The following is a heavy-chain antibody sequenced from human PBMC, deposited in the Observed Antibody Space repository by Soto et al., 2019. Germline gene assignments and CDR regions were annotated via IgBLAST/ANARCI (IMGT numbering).Heavy chain of an antibody. J-gene: IGHJ4*02. CDR3: AKEPDYYDSSGLFDY. V-gene: IGHV3-23*01. CDR1: GFTFSNYA. CDR2: ISGSGGTT. D-gene: IGHD3-22*01. Sequence: PGGSVRLSCAASGFTFSNYAMTWVRQAPGKGLEWVSLISGSGGTTYYADSVQGRFTISRDNSKNTLYLQMNSLRAEDTAVYYCAKEPDYYDSSGLFDYWGQGTLVTVSS.